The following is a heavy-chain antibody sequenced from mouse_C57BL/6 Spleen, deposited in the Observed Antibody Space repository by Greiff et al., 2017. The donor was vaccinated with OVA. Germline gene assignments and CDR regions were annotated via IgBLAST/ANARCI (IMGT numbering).Heavy chain of an antibody. Sequence: QVQLQQSGPELVKPGASVKISCKASGYSFTDYNMNWVKQRPGQGLEWIGEIDPSDSYTNYNQKFKGKSTLTVDKSSSTAYMQLSSLTSEDSAVYYCARFTTVVARYFDVWGTGTTVTVSS. CDR2: IDPSDSYT. J-gene: IGHJ1*03. CDR3: ARFTTVVARYFDV. V-gene: IGHV1-69*01. CDR1: GYSFTDYN. D-gene: IGHD1-1*01.